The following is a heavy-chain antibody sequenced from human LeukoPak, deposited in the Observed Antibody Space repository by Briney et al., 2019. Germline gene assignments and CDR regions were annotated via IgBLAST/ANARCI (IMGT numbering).Heavy chain of an antibody. Sequence: PGGSLRLSCAASGFTFSNAWMSWVRQAPGKGLEWVGRIKSKTDGGTTDYAAPVKGRFTISRDDSKNTLYLQMNSLRAEDTAVYYCARGGSSSWYPNYYYYYYMDVWGKGTTVTVSS. CDR2: IKSKTDGGTT. V-gene: IGHV3-15*01. D-gene: IGHD6-13*01. CDR3: ARGGSSSWYPNYYYYYYMDV. J-gene: IGHJ6*03. CDR1: GFTFSNAW.